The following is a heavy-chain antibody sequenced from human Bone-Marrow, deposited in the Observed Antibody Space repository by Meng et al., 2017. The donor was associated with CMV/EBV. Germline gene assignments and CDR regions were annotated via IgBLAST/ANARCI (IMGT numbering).Heavy chain of an antibody. D-gene: IGHD6-6*01. J-gene: IGHJ6*02. V-gene: IGHV3-21*01. CDR1: GFAFNTYT. CDR2: ISSSSSYI. Sequence: GESLKISCAASGFAFNTYTMDWVRQAPGKGLEWVSSISSSSSYIYYADSVKGRFTISRDNAKNSLYLQMNSLRAEDTAVYYCARSGIAARPQYYYGMDVWGQGTTVTVSS. CDR3: ARSGIAARPQYYYGMDV.